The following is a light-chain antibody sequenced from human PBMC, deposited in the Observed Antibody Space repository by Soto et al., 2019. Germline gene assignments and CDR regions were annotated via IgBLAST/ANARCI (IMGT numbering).Light chain of an antibody. CDR2: GAP. CDR3: QQYINLWT. CDR1: QSVSSY. J-gene: IGKJ1*01. Sequence: EIVLTQSPATLSLSPGERATLSCRASQSVSSYLAWYQQKPGQSPRLLIYGAPTRATGIPVRFSGSGSGTEFTLTISSLQSEDFAVYYCQQYINLWTFGQGTKVDI. V-gene: IGKV3-15*01.